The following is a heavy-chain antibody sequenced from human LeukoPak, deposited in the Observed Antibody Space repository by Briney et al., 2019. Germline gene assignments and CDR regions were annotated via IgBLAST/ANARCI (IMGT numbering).Heavy chain of an antibody. CDR1: GFSLSTSGVG. CDR2: IYWDDDK. CDR3: AHSQLLWFGELLYDWFDP. Sequence: SGPTLVNPTQTLTLTCTFSGFSLSTSGVGVGWIRQPPGKALEWLALIYWDDDKRYSPSLKSRLTITKDTSKNQVVLTMTNMDPVDTATYYCAHSQLLWFGELLYDWFDPWGQGTLVTVSS. D-gene: IGHD3-10*01. J-gene: IGHJ5*02. V-gene: IGHV2-5*02.